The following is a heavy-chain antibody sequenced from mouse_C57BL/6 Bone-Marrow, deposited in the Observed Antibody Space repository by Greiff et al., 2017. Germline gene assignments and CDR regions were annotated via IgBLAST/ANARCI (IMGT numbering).Heavy chain of an antibody. D-gene: IGHD2-4*01. CDR1: GFSFTSYG. Sequence: VTVVASGPGLVAPSQCLYITCTVSGFSFTSYGVDWVRQPPGKGLEWLGVLWGGGSTNSHSDLMSSLSRSKDNSKSQVLLKMNNLQTDDTAMYYFAKHSDYPLSYWGQGTLVTVSA. V-gene: IGHV2-9*01. J-gene: IGHJ3*01. CDR3: AKHSDYPLSY. CDR2: LWGGGST.